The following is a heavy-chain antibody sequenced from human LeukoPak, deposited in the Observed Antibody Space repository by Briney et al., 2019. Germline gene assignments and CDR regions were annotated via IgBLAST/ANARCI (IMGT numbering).Heavy chain of an antibody. Sequence: SETLSLTCTVSGGSISSYYWSWIRQPPGKGLEWIGYIYYSGSTKYNPSLKSRVTISVDPSKNQFSLKLSSVTAADTAVYYCARKQLDNWFDPWGQGTLVTVSS. CDR3: ARKQLDNWFDP. CDR1: GGSISSYY. D-gene: IGHD6-13*01. V-gene: IGHV4-59*08. J-gene: IGHJ5*02. CDR2: IYYSGST.